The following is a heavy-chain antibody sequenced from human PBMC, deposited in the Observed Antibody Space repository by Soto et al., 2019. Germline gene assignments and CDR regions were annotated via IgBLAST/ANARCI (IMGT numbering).Heavy chain of an antibody. Sequence: VCLEDSGGTFSSYSSSWVRDSHRQGLEWMGGIIPIFGTANYAQKFQGRVTITADESTSTAYMELSSLRSEDTAVYYCARGCSSTSCSYIYPGYYFDFWGQGTLVTVYS. CDR3: ARGCSSTSCSYIYPGYYFDF. V-gene: IGHV1-69*01. CDR2: IIPIFGTA. J-gene: IGHJ4*02. CDR1: GGTFSSYS. D-gene: IGHD2-2*01.